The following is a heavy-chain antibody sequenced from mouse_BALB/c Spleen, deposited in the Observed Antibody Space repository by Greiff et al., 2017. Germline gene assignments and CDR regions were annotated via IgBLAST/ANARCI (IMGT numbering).Heavy chain of an antibody. CDR3: VRDRGGNTGYYAMDY. V-gene: IGHV2-9-2*01. J-gene: IGHJ4*01. Sequence: QVQLQQSGPGLVAPSQSLSITCTVSGFSLTSYDISWIRQPPGKGLEWLGVIWTGGGTNYNSAFMSRLSISKDNSKSQVFLKMNSLQTDDTAIYYCVRDRGGNTGYYAMDYWGQGTSVTVSS. CDR2: IWTGGGT. CDR1: GFSLTSYD. D-gene: IGHD1-1*02.